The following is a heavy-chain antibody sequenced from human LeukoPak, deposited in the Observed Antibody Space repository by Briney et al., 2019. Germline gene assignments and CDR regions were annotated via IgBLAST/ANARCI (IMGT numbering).Heavy chain of an antibody. D-gene: IGHD2-2*01. CDR1: GCTFTSYA. CDR2: INAGNGNT. V-gene: IGHV1-3*01. J-gene: IGHJ6*02. Sequence: ASVKVSCKASGCTFTSYAMHWVRQAPGQRLEWMGWINAGNGNTKYSQKFQGRVTITRDTSASTAYMELSSLRSEDAAVYYCARGSVVVYGMDVWGQGTTVTVSS. CDR3: ARGSVVVYGMDV.